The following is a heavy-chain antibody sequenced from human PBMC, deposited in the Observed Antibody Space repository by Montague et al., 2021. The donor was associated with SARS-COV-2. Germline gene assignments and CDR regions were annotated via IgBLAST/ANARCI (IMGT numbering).Heavy chain of an antibody. D-gene: IGHD5-12*01. J-gene: IGHJ6*02. V-gene: IGHV4-61*02. Sequence: TLSLTCTVSGGSISSGSYYWSWTRQPAGKGLEWIGRIYTSGSTNYNPSLKSRVTISVDTSKNQFSLKLSSVTAADTAVYYCARDRPPVATTFYYYYYGMDVWGQGTTVTVSS. CDR2: IYTSGST. CDR1: GGSISSGSYY. CDR3: ARDRPPVATTFYYYYYGMDV.